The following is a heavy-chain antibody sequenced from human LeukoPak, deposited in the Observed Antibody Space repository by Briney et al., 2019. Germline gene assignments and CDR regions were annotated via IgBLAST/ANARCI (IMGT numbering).Heavy chain of an antibody. CDR2: INHSGST. Sequence: SSETLSLTCAVYGGSFSGYYWSWIRQPPGKGLEWIGEINHSGSTNYNPSLKSRVTISVDTSKNQFSLKLSSVTAADTAVYYWARRGLPQYSYSGLEVWGKGTRVTVPS. CDR3: ARRGLPQYSYSGLEV. D-gene: IGHD4-11*01. V-gene: IGHV4-34*01. CDR1: GGSFSGYY. J-gene: IGHJ6*04.